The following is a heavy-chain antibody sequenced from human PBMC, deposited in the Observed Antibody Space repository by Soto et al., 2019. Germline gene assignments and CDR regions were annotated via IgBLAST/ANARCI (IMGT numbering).Heavy chain of an antibody. CDR3: ARDTDYYDSSGYYSRAFDI. V-gene: IGHV1-69*01. J-gene: IGHJ3*02. CDR1: GGTFSSYA. Sequence: GASVKVSCKASGGTFSSYAISWVRQAPGQGLEWMGGIIPIFGTANYAQKFQGRVTITADESTSTAYMELSSLRSEDTAVYYCARDTDYYDSSGYYSRAFDIWGQGTMVTVSS. CDR2: IIPIFGTA. D-gene: IGHD3-22*01.